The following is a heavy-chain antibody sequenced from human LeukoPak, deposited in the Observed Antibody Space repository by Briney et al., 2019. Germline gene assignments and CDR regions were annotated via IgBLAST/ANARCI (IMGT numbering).Heavy chain of an antibody. CDR3: ARPDYDFWSGYLDY. CDR1: GYTFSSYW. J-gene: IGHJ4*02. Sequence: GGSLRLSCAAPGYTFSSYWMSWVRQAPGKGLEGVANIKQDGSEKYYVDSVKGRFTISRDNAKNSLYLQMNSLRAEDTAVYYCARPDYDFWSGYLDYWGQGTLVTVSS. D-gene: IGHD3-3*01. CDR2: IKQDGSEK. V-gene: IGHV3-7*01.